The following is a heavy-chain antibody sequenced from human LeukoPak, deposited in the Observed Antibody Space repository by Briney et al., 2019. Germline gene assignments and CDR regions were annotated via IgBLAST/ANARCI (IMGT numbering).Heavy chain of an antibody. Sequence: GGSLRLSCAASGFTFSSYAMHWVRQAPGKGLEWVAVISYDGSNEYHADSVKGRFTISRDSSKNTLYLQMNSLRAEDTAVYYCARISGWPATFDYWGQGTLVTVSS. V-gene: IGHV3-30*04. D-gene: IGHD6-19*01. CDR3: ARISGWPATFDY. J-gene: IGHJ4*02. CDR1: GFTFSSYA. CDR2: ISYDGSNE.